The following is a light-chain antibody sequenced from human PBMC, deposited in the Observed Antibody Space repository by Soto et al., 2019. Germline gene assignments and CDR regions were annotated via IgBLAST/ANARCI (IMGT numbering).Light chain of an antibody. Sequence: QSVLTQPHSVSGAQGQRVTISCTGSSSNIGAGYDVHWYQQLPGTAPKLLIYGNSNRPSGVPDRFSGSKSGTSASLAITGLQAEDEADYYCQSYDSILSGSVFGGGTKLTVL. CDR2: GNS. J-gene: IGLJ2*01. CDR1: SSNIGAGYD. V-gene: IGLV1-40*01. CDR3: QSYDSILSGSV.